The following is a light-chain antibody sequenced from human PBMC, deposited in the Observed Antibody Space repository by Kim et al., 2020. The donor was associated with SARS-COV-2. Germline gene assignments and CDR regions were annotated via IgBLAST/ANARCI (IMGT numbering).Light chain of an antibody. CDR3: SSHAGSVVL. J-gene: IGLJ2*01. CDR2: EVT. Sequence: QSALTQPPSASGSPGQSVTISCTGTSSDVGGYNYVSWYQQHPGKAPKLMIYEVTKRPSGVPDRFSGSKSGNTASLTVSGLQAEDEADYYCSSHAGSVVLFGGGTQLTVL. CDR1: SSDVGGYNY. V-gene: IGLV2-8*01.